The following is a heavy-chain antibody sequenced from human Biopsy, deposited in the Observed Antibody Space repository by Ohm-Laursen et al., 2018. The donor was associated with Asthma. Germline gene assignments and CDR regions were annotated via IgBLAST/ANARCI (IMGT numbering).Heavy chain of an antibody. CDR2: VNTVNGHT. J-gene: IGHJ3*01. Sequence: VKISCKASGYNFISFAIHWARQAPGQRLEWMGWVNTVNGHTKYSQKFQGRVTITRDTSASTAYMELRSLRSEDTATYYCATTYYDFLTGQVKDVFGVWGQGTMVTVSS. CDR3: ATTYYDFLTGQVKDVFGV. CDR1: GYNFISFA. V-gene: IGHV1-3*04. D-gene: IGHD3-9*01.